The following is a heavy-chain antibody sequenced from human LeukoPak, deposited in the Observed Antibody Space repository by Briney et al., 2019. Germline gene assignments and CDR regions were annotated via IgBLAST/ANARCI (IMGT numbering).Heavy chain of an antibody. V-gene: IGHV1-2*02. D-gene: IGHD2-15*01. Sequence: ASVKVSCKASGYTFTGYYMRWVRQAPGQGLEWVGWINPNSGGTNYAQKFQGRVTMTRDTSISTAYMELSRLRSDDTAVYYCARDSSVVVAATGELFDYWGQGTLVTVSS. J-gene: IGHJ4*02. CDR3: ARDSSVVVAATGELFDY. CDR1: GYTFTGYY. CDR2: INPNSGGT.